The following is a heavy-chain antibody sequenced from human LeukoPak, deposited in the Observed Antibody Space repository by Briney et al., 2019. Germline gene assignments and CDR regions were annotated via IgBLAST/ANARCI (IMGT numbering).Heavy chain of an antibody. Sequence: ASVKVSCKASGYTFTSYSMNWVRQAPGQGLEWMGWINTNTGNPTYAQGFTGRFVLSLDTSVSTAYLQISSLKAEDTAVYYCARHVRNYGSGRPFDNWGQGTLVTVSS. D-gene: IGHD3-10*01. CDR3: ARHVRNYGSGRPFDN. CDR2: INTNTGNP. CDR1: GYTFTSYS. V-gene: IGHV7-4-1*02. J-gene: IGHJ4*02.